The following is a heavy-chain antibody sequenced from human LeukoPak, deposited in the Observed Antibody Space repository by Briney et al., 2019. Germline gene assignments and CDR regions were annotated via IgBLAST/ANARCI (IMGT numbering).Heavy chain of an antibody. CDR2: IKEDGSEK. J-gene: IGHJ4*02. D-gene: IGHD2-2*02. CDR3: ARVTYPWYFDY. Sequence: PGGSLRLSCAASGFTLSSYWMSWVRQAPGKGLERVANIKEDGSEKYYVDSVKGRFTISRDNAENSLYLQVNSLRAEDTAVYYCARVTYPWYFDYWGQGTLVTSPQ. CDR1: GFTLSSYW. V-gene: IGHV3-7*04.